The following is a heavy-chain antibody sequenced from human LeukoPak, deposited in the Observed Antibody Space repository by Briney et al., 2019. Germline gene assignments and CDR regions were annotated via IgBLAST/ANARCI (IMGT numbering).Heavy chain of an antibody. V-gene: IGHV6-1*01. CDR2: TYYRSKWYN. D-gene: IGHD3-22*01. CDR3: ARDMAPDYYDSSGYQVGFDY. CDR1: GDSVSSNSAA. J-gene: IGHJ4*02. Sequence: SQTLSLTCAISGDSVSSNSAAWNWIRQSPSRGLEWLGRTYYRSKWYNDYAVSVKSQITINPDTSKNQFSLQLNSVTPEDTAVYYCARDMAPDYYDSSGYQVGFDYWGQGTLVTVSS.